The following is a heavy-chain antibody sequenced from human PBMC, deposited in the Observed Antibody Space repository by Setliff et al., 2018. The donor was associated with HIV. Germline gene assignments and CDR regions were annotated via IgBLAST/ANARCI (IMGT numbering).Heavy chain of an antibody. CDR3: VKEYHTEVTDTRVANYFDY. CDR1: EDTFTNFG. D-gene: IGHD4-4*01. Sequence: GASVKVSCKASEDTFTNFGISWVRQAPGQVLEWMGGVIPIFSTTNHAQRFQGRVTITTDESTSTAYMELSSLRAEDTAVYYCVKEYHTEVTDTRVANYFDYWGQGTLVTVSS. J-gene: IGHJ4*02. CDR2: VIPIFSTT. V-gene: IGHV1-69*05.